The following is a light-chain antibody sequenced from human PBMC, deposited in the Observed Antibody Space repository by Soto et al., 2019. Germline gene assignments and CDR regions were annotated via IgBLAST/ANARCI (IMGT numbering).Light chain of an antibody. J-gene: IGKJ1*01. Sequence: RLSACALSLSPKERAPLPCKASQGVRTRYLAWSQRHLGQAPGPLIYNASDRAPGIPDRFSGSGSGTDFTLTISRLEPEDFAVYYCHRSECPPQTVGQGTKVDIK. CDR1: QGVRTRY. CDR3: HRSECPPQT. CDR2: NAS. V-gene: IGKV3-20*01.